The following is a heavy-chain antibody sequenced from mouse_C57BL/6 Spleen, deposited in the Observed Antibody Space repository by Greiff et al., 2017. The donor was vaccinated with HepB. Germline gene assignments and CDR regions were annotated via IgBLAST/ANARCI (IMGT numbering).Heavy chain of an antibody. V-gene: IGHV1-22*01. CDR3: ARSRQRSPWFAY. CDR2: INPNNGGT. Sequence: VQLQESGPELVKPGASVKMSCKASGYTFTDYNMHWVKQSHGKSLEWIGYINPNNGGTSYNQKFKGKATLTVNKSSSTAYMELRSLTSEDSAVYYCARSRQRSPWFAYWGQGTLVTVSA. D-gene: IGHD3-2*02. CDR1: GYTFTDYN. J-gene: IGHJ3*01.